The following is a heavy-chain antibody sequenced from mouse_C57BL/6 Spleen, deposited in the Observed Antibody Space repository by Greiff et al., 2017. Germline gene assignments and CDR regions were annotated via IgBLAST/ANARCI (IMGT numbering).Heavy chain of an antibody. CDR1: GYTFTSYW. CDR3: ARGEGEPDY. CDR2: IDPSDSYT. Sequence: QVQLQQPGAELVMPGASVKLSCKASGYTFTSYWMHWVKQRPGQGLEWIGEIDPSDSYTNYNQKFKGKSTLTVYKSSSTAYMQLSSLTSEYSAVYYCARGEGEPDYWGQGTTLTVSS. V-gene: IGHV1-69*01. J-gene: IGHJ2*01.